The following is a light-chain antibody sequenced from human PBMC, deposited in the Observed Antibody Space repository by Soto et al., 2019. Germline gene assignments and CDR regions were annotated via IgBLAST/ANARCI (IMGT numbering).Light chain of an antibody. CDR2: DTS. V-gene: IGLV7-46*01. CDR1: TGAVSNGHY. Sequence: QTVVTQEPSLTVSPGGSVTLTCGSSTGAVSNGHYPYWFQQKPGQAPRTLIYDTSDKQSWTPARFSGSLLGGKAALTLSGAQPEDEAEYYCLLSYSGDWVFGGGTKLTVL. J-gene: IGLJ3*02. CDR3: LLSYSGDWV.